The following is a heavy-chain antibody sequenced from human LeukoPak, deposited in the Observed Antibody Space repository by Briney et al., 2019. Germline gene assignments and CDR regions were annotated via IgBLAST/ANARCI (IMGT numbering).Heavy chain of an antibody. Sequence: GGSLRLSCAGSGFTFSSNSMTWVRQAPGKGLEWVSSISTSSSYIDYADSVKGRFTISRDNAKNSLYLQMNSLRAEDTAVYYCAKDSDILTGDFDYWGQGTLVTVSS. J-gene: IGHJ4*02. CDR1: GFTFSSNS. CDR3: AKDSDILTGDFDY. CDR2: ISTSSSYI. V-gene: IGHV3-21*04. D-gene: IGHD3-9*01.